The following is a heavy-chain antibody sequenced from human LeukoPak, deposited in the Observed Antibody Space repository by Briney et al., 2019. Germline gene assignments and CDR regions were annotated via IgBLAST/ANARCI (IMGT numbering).Heavy chain of an antibody. D-gene: IGHD1-26*01. V-gene: IGHV1-18*01. CDR1: GYTFTSYG. Sequence: ASVKVSCKASGYTFTSYGISWVRQAPGQGLEWMGWISGYNGNTNYAQKVQGRVTMTRDTSTSTVYMELSSLRSEDTAVYYCARGGPGATTGAYFDYWGQGTLVTVSS. J-gene: IGHJ4*02. CDR3: ARGGPGATTGAYFDY. CDR2: ISGYNGNT.